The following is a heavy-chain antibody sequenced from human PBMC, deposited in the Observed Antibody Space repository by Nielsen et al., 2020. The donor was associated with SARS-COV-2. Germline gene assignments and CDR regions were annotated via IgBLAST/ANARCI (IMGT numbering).Heavy chain of an antibody. J-gene: IGHJ4*02. D-gene: IGHD6-19*01. Sequence: GESLKISCKGSGYTFVSFWIGWVRQLPGKGLEWMGAIYPGDSDTRYSPSFQGQVTISADKSISTAYLQWSSLKASDTAMYYCARRMYQQWLVTDYWGQGTLVTVSS. CDR3: ARRMYQQWLVTDY. V-gene: IGHV5-51*01. CDR2: IYPGDSDT. CDR1: GYTFVSFW.